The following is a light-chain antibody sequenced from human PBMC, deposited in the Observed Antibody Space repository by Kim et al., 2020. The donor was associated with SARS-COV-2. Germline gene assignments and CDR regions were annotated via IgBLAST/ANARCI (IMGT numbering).Light chain of an antibody. J-gene: IGKJ4*01. Sequence: DIQMTQSPSSLSASVGDRVTITCRASQDIRNDLGWYQQQPGKAPKRLIYATSTLQSGVPSRFSGSGSETEFTLTISSLQPEDFATYYCLEHNSFPPTFGGGTKEDIK. CDR1: QDIRND. CDR2: ATS. CDR3: LEHNSFPPT. V-gene: IGKV1-17*01.